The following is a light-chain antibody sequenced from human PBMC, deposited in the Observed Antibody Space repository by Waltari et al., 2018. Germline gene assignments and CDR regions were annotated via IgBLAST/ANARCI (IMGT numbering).Light chain of an antibody. J-gene: IGLJ2*01. CDR3: QSFDISLSAVV. CDR2: GHN. Sequence: QSVLTQPPSLSGAPGQRVTISCTGGSSNIGAGYDVHWYQQVPGTAPKLLIFGHNKRPSGVPDRFSVSKSLTSASLDITGLQTEDEADYYCQSFDISLSAVVFGGGTKLAVL. V-gene: IGLV1-40*01. CDR1: SSNIGAGYD.